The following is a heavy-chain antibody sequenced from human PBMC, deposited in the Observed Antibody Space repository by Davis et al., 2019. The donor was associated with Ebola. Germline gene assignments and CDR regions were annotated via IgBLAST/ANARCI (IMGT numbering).Heavy chain of an antibody. J-gene: IGHJ4*02. CDR1: GFTFSSYS. Sequence: GESLKISCAASGFTFSSYSMNWVRQAPGKGLEWVSSISSSSSYIYYADSVKGRFTISRDNAKNSLYLQMNSLRAEDTAAYYCAKGYYYDTSGYTDVYYFGSWGQGTLVTVSS. V-gene: IGHV3-21*04. CDR2: ISSSSSYI. D-gene: IGHD3-22*01. CDR3: AKGYYYDTSGYTDVYYFGS.